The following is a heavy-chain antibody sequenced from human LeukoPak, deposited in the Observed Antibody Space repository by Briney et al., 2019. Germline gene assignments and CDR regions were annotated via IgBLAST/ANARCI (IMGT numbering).Heavy chain of an antibody. D-gene: IGHD6-19*01. V-gene: IGHV3-23*01. CDR3: AKGYSSGWYEDAFDI. Sequence: GGSLRLSCAASGFTFSSYAMSWVRQAPGKGLEWASAISGSGGSTYYADSVKGRFTISRDNSKNTLYLQMNSLRAEDTAVYYCAKGYSSGWYEDAFDIWGQGTMVTVSS. CDR1: GFTFSSYA. CDR2: ISGSGGST. J-gene: IGHJ3*02.